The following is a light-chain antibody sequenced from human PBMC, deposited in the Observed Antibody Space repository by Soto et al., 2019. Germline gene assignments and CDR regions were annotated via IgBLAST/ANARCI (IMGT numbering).Light chain of an antibody. Sequence: DIQLTQSPSFLSASVGDRVTITCRASQGISSYLAWYQQKPGKAPKLLIYAASTLQSGVPSRFSGSGSGTDFTLTISCLQSEDFATYYCQQYYSYPGGTFGQGTKVEIK. V-gene: IGKV1-9*01. CDR2: AAS. J-gene: IGKJ1*01. CDR1: QGISSY. CDR3: QQYYSYPGGT.